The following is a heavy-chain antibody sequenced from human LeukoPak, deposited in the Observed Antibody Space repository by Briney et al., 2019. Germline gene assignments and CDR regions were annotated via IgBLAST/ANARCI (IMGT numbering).Heavy chain of an antibody. D-gene: IGHD3-3*01. V-gene: IGHV4-30-2*01. CDR2: IYHSGST. Sequence: SQTLSLTCAVSGGSISSGGYSWSWIRQPPGTGLEWIGYIYHSGSTYYNPSLKSRVTISVDRSKNQFSLKLSSVTAADTAVYYCARGPYYDFWSGYPENWFDPWGQGTLVTVSS. CDR3: ARGPYYDFWSGYPENWFDP. J-gene: IGHJ5*02. CDR1: GGSISSGGYS.